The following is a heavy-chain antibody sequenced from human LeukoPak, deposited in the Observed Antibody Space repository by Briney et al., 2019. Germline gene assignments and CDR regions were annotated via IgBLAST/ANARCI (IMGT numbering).Heavy chain of an antibody. V-gene: IGHV3-11*01. CDR1: GFTFSDYY. J-gene: IGHJ4*02. D-gene: IGHD3-3*01. CDR2: ISSSGSTI. Sequence: GGSLRLSRAASGFTFSDYYMSWIRQAPGKGLEWVSYISSSGSTIYYADSVKGRFTISRDNAKNSLYLQMNSLRAEDTAVYYCARALLRFLEWSPGDYWGQGTLVTVSS. CDR3: ARALLRFLEWSPGDY.